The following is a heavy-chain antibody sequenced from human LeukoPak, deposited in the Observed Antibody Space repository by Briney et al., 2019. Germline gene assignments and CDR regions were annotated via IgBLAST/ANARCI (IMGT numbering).Heavy chain of an antibody. CDR3: ARDPQYCGGDCYSDY. D-gene: IGHD2-21*02. Sequence: PGGSLRLSCAASGGTFSSYAISWVRQAPGQGLEWMGGIIPIFGTANYAQKFQGRVTITADESTSTAYMELSSLRSEDTAVYYCARDPQYCGGDCYSDYWGQGTLVTVSS. V-gene: IGHV1-69*01. J-gene: IGHJ4*02. CDR2: IIPIFGTA. CDR1: GGTFSSYA.